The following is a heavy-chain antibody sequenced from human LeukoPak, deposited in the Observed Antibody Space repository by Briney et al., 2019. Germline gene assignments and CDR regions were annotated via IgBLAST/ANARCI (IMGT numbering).Heavy chain of an antibody. D-gene: IGHD3-22*01. CDR2: IYYSGST. Sequence: SETLSLTCTVSGGSISSYYWSWIRQPPGKGLEWIGYIYYSGSTNYSPSLKSRVTISVDTSKNQFSLKLSSVTAADTAVYYCARASDSSGYFDYWGQGTLVTVSS. V-gene: IGHV4-59*08. CDR1: GGSISSYY. J-gene: IGHJ4*02. CDR3: ARASDSSGYFDY.